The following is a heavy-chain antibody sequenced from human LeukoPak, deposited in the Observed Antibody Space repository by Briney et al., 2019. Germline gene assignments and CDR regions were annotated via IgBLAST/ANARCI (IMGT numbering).Heavy chain of an antibody. V-gene: IGHV3-30*02. D-gene: IGHD2-2*01. CDR3: AKDIGCSSTSCYGGYFQH. CDR1: GFTFSSYG. CDR2: IRYDGSNK. J-gene: IGHJ1*01. Sequence: QPGGSLRLSCAASGFTFSSYGMHWVRQAPGKGLEWVAFIRYDGSNKYYADSVKGRFTISRDNSKNTLYLQMNSLRAEDTAVYYCAKDIGCSSTSCYGGYFQHWGQGTLVTVSS.